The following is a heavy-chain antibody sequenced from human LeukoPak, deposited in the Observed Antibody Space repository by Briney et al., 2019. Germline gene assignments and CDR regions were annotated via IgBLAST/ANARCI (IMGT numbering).Heavy chain of an antibody. CDR1: GGSFSGYC. CDR3: VRWGYNWFDP. Sequence: SETLSLTCAVYGGSFSGYCWSWIRQPPGKGLEWIGEINHSGSTNYNPSLKSRVTISVDTSKNQFSLKLSSVTAADTAVYYCVRWGYNWFDPWGQGTLVTVSS. V-gene: IGHV4-34*01. J-gene: IGHJ5*02. D-gene: IGHD1-26*01. CDR2: INHSGST.